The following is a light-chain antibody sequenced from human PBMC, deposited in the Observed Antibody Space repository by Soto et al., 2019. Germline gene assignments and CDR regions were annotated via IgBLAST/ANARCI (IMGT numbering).Light chain of an antibody. CDR1: QSVGSS. V-gene: IGKV3-15*01. CDR2: GAS. J-gene: IGKJ1*01. Sequence: EILMTQSPATLSVSPGEXATLSCRASQSVGSSLAWFQQKPGQAPRLLIYGASSRATGIPARFSGSGSGTEFTLTISSLQSEDFAVYYCQQYYNWWTFGQGTKVDIK. CDR3: QQYYNWWT.